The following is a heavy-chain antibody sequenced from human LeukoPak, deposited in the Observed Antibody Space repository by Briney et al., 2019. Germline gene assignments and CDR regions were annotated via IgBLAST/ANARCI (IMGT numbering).Heavy chain of an antibody. J-gene: IGHJ4*02. Sequence: SGGSLRLSCAASGFTFSSYAMHWVRQAPGKGLEWVAVISYDGSNKYYADSVKGRFTISRDNSKNALYLQMNSLRAEDTAVYYCARGGYSGSFDYWGQGTLVTVSS. D-gene: IGHD5-12*01. CDR1: GFTFSSYA. CDR2: ISYDGSNK. V-gene: IGHV3-30-3*01. CDR3: ARGGYSGSFDY.